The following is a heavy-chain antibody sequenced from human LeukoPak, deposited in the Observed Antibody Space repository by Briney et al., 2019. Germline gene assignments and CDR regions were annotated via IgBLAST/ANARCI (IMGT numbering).Heavy chain of an antibody. V-gene: IGHV1-2*02. CDR2: IHPKSAGT. J-gene: IGHJ4*02. CDR3: ARAPSPLSAAADPHLDY. D-gene: IGHD6-13*01. CDR1: GYTFTAYY. Sequence: APVKVSCKASGYTFTAYYMHWVRQAPGQGLEWMGWIHPKSAGTNYAQRFQGRVTMTRDTSITTDYMHLTRLTSDDTAVYYCARAPSPLSAAADPHLDYWGQGTLVAVSS.